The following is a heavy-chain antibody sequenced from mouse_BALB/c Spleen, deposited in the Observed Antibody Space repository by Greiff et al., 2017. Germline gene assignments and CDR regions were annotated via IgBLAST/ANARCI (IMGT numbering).Heavy chain of an antibody. CDR2: IWAGGST. D-gene: IGHD2-10*01. Sequence: VQVVESGPGLVAPSQSLSITCTVSGFSLTSYGVHWVRQPPGKGLEWLGVIWAGGSTNYNSALMSRLSICKDNSKSQVFLKMNSLQTDDTAMYYCAREAYYGTTGFAYWGQGTLVTVSA. CDR3: AREAYYGTTGFAY. CDR1: GFSLTSYG. J-gene: IGHJ3*01. V-gene: IGHV2-9*02.